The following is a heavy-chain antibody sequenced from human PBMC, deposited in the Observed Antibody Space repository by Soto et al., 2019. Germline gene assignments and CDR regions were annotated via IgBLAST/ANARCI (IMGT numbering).Heavy chain of an antibody. CDR1: GYTFTSYA. Sequence: GASVKVSCKASGYTFTSYAMHWVRQAPGQRLEWMGWTNAGNGNTKYSQKFQGRVTITRDTSASTAYMELSSLRSEDTAVYYCARSIVVVTALDYWGKGSLVPVSS. CDR3: ARSIVVVTALDY. J-gene: IGHJ4*02. V-gene: IGHV1-3*01. D-gene: IGHD2-21*02. CDR2: TNAGNGNT.